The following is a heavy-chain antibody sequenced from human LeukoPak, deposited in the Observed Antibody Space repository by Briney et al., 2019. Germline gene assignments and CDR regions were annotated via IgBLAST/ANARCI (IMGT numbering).Heavy chain of an antibody. CDR3: ARGQGASRGWFDP. V-gene: IGHV3-53*01. Sequence: PGGSLRLSCAASGFTVSSNYASWVRQAPGKGLEWVSVFYSGGSTYYADSVQGRFTLSRDNSKNTVYLQMNSLRAEDTAVYYCARGQGASRGWFDPWGQGTLVTVSS. CDR1: GFTVSSNY. D-gene: IGHD4/OR15-4a*01. CDR2: FYSGGST. J-gene: IGHJ5*02.